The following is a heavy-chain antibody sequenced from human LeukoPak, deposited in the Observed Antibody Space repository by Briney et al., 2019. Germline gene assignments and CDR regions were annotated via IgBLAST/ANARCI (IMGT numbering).Heavy chain of an antibody. J-gene: IGHJ4*02. Sequence: PSETLSLTCTVSGASISSTYSWGWIRQPPGQGLQWIGTIYYDGRAFYNPSLKSRVTILLDTSKNQFSLQLTSVTAADRAIYYCATTTLSVGLGSLWGQGILVSVSS. CDR1: GASISSTYS. D-gene: IGHD1-1*01. V-gene: IGHV4-39*01. CDR3: ATTTLSVGLGSL. CDR2: IYYDGRA.